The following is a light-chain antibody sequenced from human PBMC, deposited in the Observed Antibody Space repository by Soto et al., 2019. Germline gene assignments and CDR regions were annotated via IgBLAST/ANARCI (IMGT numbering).Light chain of an antibody. J-gene: IGLJ2*01. V-gene: IGLV2-14*01. CDR3: SSYTSSTSVT. Sequence: QSVLTQPASVSGSPGQSITISCTGTSSDVGGYNYVSWYQQHPGKAPKLMISEVSNRPSGVSNHFSGSKSGNTASLTISGLQAEDEADYYCSSYTSSTSVTFGRGTKLTVL. CDR1: SSDVGGYNY. CDR2: EVS.